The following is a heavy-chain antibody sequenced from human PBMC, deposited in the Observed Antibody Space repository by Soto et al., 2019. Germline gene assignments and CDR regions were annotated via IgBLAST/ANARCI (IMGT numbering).Heavy chain of an antibody. CDR2: INPNSGGT. CDR3: ARVGSSGWDNFDY. V-gene: IGHV1-2*04. CDR1: GYTFTGYY. Sequence: QVQLVQSGAEVKKPGASVKVSCKASGYTFTGYYMHWVRQAPGQGLEWMGSINPNSGGTNYAQKFQGWVTMTRDTSICTAYMELSRLRSDGTAVYYWARVGSSGWDNFDYWGQGTLVTVSS. D-gene: IGHD6-19*01. J-gene: IGHJ4*02.